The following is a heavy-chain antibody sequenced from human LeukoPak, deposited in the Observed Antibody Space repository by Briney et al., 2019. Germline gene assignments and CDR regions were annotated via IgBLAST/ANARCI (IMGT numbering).Heavy chain of an antibody. CDR3: ARVLRTYYYGSGSYYTLGY. D-gene: IGHD3-10*01. CDR1: GGSISSVF. Sequence: SETLSLTCTVSGGSISSVFWSWIRQPPGKGLEWIGYIFSSGHTNCNPSLKSRVTISIDMSKNQFSLQLNSVTAADTAVYYCARVLRTYYYGSGSYYTLGYWGQGTLVTVSS. V-gene: IGHV4-59*01. CDR2: IFSSGHT. J-gene: IGHJ4*02.